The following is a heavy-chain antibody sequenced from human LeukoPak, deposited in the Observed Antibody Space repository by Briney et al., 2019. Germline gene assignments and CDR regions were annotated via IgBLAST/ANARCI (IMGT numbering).Heavy chain of an antibody. CDR1: GFTFSNYA. D-gene: IGHD3-16*02. J-gene: IGHJ4*02. CDR2: ISSSGSST. Sequence: GGSLRLSCAASGFTFSNYAMSWVRQAPGKGLEWVSAISSSGSSTYYADSVKGRFTISRDNAENSLYLQMNSLRAEDTAVYYCARVRGSYRYAFDYWGQGTLLTVSS. CDR3: ARVRGSYRYAFDY. V-gene: IGHV3-21*01.